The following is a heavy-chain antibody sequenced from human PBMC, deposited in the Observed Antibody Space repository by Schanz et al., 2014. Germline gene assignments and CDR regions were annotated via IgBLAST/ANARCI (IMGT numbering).Heavy chain of an antibody. CDR2: IEGDGSRK. CDR3: ARDISPESRGPLYYDAFDI. J-gene: IGHJ3*02. Sequence: EVQLVESGGGVVQPGTSLRLSCAASGFTFRGHAMHWVRQAPGKGPEWVANIEGDGSRKQYVDSVEGRFTISRDNAKNSLYLQMTSLRAEDAAVYYCARDISPESRGPLYYDAFDIWGQGTVVTVSS. CDR1: GFTFRGHA. D-gene: IGHD2-15*01. V-gene: IGHV3-7*01.